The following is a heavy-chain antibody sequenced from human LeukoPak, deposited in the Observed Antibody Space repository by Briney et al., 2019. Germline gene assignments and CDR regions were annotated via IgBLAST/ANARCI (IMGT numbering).Heavy chain of an antibody. CDR2: IYYSGST. V-gene: IGHV4-31*03. CDR1: GGSISSGGYY. J-gene: IGHJ4*02. Sequence: SETLSLTCTASGGSISSGGYYWSWIRQHPGKGLEWIGYIYYSGSTYYNPSLKSRVTISVDTSKNQFSLKLSSVTAADTAVYYCARDLHSSSSGFDYWGQGTLVTVSS. CDR3: ARDLHSSSSGFDY. D-gene: IGHD6-6*01.